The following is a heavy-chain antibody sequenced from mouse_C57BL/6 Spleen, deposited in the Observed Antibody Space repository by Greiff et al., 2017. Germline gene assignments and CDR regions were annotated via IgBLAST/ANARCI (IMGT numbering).Heavy chain of an antibody. V-gene: IGHV3-1*01. Sequence: EVQLVESGPGMVKPSQSLSLTCTVTGYSITSGYDWHWIRHFPGNKLEWMGYISYSGSTNYNPSLKSRISITHDTSKNHFFLKLNSVTTEDTATYYCARSYYGSSWFAYWGQGTLVTVSA. CDR2: ISYSGST. CDR1: GYSITSGYD. CDR3: ARSYYGSSWFAY. J-gene: IGHJ3*01. D-gene: IGHD1-1*01.